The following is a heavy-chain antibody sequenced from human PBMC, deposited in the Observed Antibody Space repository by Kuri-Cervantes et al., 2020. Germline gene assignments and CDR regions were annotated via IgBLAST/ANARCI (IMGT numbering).Heavy chain of an antibody. D-gene: IGHD6-19*01. J-gene: IGHJ3*02. CDR2: IYHSGST. Sequence: SETLSLTCAVSGYSISSGYYWGWIRQPPGKGLEWIGSIYHSGSTYYNPSLKSRVTISVDTSKNQFSLKLSSVTAADTAVYYCARHYEQWLAHDAFDIWGQGTMVTVSS. CDR3: ARHYEQWLAHDAFDI. V-gene: IGHV4-38-2*01. CDR1: GYSISSGYY.